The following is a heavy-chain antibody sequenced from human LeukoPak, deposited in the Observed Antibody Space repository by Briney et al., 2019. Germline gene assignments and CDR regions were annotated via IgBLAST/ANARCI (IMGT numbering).Heavy chain of an antibody. J-gene: IGHJ4*02. D-gene: IGHD1-14*01. CDR1: GFTFNNYA. V-gene: IGHV3-23*01. CDR3: AKGGYDPVC. Sequence: GGSLRLSCAISGFTFNNYAMSWVRQAPGKGLEWVSAISGSGDNTYYADSVKGRFTISRDNSKNTLYLQMNSLRAEDTAVYYCAKGGYDPVCWGQGTLVTVSS. CDR2: ISGSGDNT.